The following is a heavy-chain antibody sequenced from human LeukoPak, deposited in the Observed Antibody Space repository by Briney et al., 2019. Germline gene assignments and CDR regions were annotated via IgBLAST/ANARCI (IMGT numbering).Heavy chain of an antibody. V-gene: IGHV4-39*01. Sequence: SETLSLTCTVSGGSISSYYWGWIRQPPGKGLEWIGSIYYSGSTYYNPSLKSRVTISVDTSKNQFSLKLSSVTAADTAVYYCARPFGTENWFDPWGQGTLVTVSS. CDR3: ARPFGTENWFDP. CDR1: GGSISSYY. CDR2: IYYSGST. J-gene: IGHJ5*02. D-gene: IGHD1-1*01.